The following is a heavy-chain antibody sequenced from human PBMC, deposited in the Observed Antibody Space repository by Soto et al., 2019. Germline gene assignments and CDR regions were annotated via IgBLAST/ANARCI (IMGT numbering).Heavy chain of an antibody. CDR2: ISYDGSNK. J-gene: IGHJ4*02. Sequence: GGSLRLSCAASGFTFSSYAMHWVRQAPGKGLEWVAVISYDGSNKYYADSVKGRFTISRDNSKNTLYLQMNSLRAEDTAVYYCARDRRYYDSSGYPTQFDYWGQGTLVTVSS. CDR3: ARDRRYYDSSGYPTQFDY. D-gene: IGHD3-22*01. V-gene: IGHV3-30-3*01. CDR1: GFTFSSYA.